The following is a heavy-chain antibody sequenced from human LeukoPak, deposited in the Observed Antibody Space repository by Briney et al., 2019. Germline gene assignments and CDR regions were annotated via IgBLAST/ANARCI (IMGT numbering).Heavy chain of an antibody. D-gene: IGHD3-22*01. CDR2: LIPILGIA. CDR1: GGTFSSYT. CDR3: ARVAGKYYDSSGADY. V-gene: IGHV1-69*02. J-gene: IGHJ4*02. Sequence: SVKVSCKASGGTFSSYTISWVRQAPGRGLEWMGRLIPILGIANYAQKFQGRVTITADKSTSTAYMELSSLRSEDTAVYYCARVAGKYYDSSGADYWGQGTLVTVSS.